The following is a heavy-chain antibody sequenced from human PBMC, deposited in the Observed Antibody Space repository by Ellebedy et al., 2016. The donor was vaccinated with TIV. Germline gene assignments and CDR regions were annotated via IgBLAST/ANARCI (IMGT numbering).Heavy chain of an antibody. V-gene: IGHV2-70*13. CDR1: GFSLSTSGMC. CDR3: AQMVYYYASGSFGADS. D-gene: IGHD3-10*01. J-gene: IGHJ4*02. CDR2: IDWDDDQ. Sequence: SGPTLVKPTQTLTLTCSFSGFSLSTSGMCVSWIRQPPGKALEWLALIDWDDDQYYSTSLKTRLTISKDTSKNQVVLTMTNVDPVDTATYYCAQMVYYYASGSFGADSWGQGTLVTVSS.